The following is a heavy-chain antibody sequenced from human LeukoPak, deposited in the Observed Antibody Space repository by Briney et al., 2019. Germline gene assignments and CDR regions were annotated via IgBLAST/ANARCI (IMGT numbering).Heavy chain of an antibody. D-gene: IGHD3-22*01. CDR2: IIPILGIA. Sequence: SVKVSCKASGGTFSSYAISWVRQAPGQGLEWMGRIIPILGIANYAQKFQGRVTITADKSTSTAYMELSSLRSEDTAMYYCARDVRIVVVISTDAFDIWGQGTMVTVSS. J-gene: IGHJ3*02. CDR1: GGTFSSYA. CDR3: ARDVRIVVVISTDAFDI. V-gene: IGHV1-69*04.